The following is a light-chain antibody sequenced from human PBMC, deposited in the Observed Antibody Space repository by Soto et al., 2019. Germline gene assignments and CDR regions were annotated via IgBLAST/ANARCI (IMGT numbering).Light chain of an antibody. CDR1: QSIATA. CDR3: QQFHIWPPYT. J-gene: IGKJ2*01. Sequence: ILMTQSPATLSVSLGESATLSCRASQSIATALAWYQQRRGQPPRLLIYGASIRVSGIQARFSGSGSGKDFTITISSLQPEDSAVYYCQQFHIWPPYTSGQGTDLEIK. CDR2: GAS. V-gene: IGKV3-15*01.